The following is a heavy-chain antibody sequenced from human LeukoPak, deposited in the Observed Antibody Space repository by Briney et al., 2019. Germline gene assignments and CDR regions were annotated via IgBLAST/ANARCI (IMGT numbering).Heavy chain of an antibody. J-gene: IGHJ6*04. V-gene: IGHV1-69*13. Sequence: SVKVSCKASGGTFSSYAISWVRQAPGQGLEWMGGIIPIFGTANYAQKFQGRVTITADESTSTAYKELSSLRSEDTAVYYCAVHVCSGGSCYSEDYGMDVWGKGTTVTVSS. CDR2: IIPIFGTA. CDR1: GGTFSSYA. D-gene: IGHD2-15*01. CDR3: AVHVCSGGSCYSEDYGMDV.